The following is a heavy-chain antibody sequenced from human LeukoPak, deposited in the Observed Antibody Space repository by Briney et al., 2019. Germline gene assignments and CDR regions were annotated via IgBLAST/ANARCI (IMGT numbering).Heavy chain of an antibody. D-gene: IGHD1-26*01. Sequence: SETLSLTCTVSGGSISSYYWSWIRQPAGKGLEWIGRIYTSGSTNYNPSLKSRVTMSVDTSKNRFSLKLSSVTAADTAVYYCARVAPWELLKGGFDYWGQGTLVTVSS. J-gene: IGHJ4*02. CDR1: GGSISSYY. CDR2: IYTSGST. CDR3: ARVAPWELLKGGFDY. V-gene: IGHV4-4*07.